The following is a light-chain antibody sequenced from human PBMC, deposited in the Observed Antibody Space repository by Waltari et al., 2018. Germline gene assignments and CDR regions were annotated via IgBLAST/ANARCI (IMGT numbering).Light chain of an antibody. J-gene: IGKJ1*01. CDR1: QNITRY. CDR3: QQTHEIPWT. V-gene: IGKV1-39*01. CDR2: AAS. Sequence: DIQVTQSPSSLSASVGDKVSITCRASQNITRYLCWYQKRPGKAPNLLIYAASTLQSGVPSRFTGSGSGTDFTLTISLLEPEDFATYYCQQTHEIPWTFGQGTKVEIK.